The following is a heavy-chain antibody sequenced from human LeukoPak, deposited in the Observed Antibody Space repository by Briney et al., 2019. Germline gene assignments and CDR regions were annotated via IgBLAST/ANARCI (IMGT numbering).Heavy chain of an antibody. V-gene: IGHV1-18*01. CDR1: GYTFTSCA. D-gene: IGHD6-6*01. Sequence: GASVKVSCKASGYTFTSCAISWVRQAPGQGLEWMGWISAYNGNTNYAQKLQGRVTMTTDTATSTAYMELSSLRSEDRAVYYCARGRGHNLYSRSSPGAYYNWFDPWGQGTLVTVFS. CDR2: ISAYNGNT. J-gene: IGHJ5*02. CDR3: ARGRGHNLYSRSSPGAYYNWFDP.